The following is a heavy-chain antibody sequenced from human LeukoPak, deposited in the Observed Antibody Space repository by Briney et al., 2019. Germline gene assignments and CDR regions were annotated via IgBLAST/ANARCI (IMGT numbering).Heavy chain of an antibody. Sequence: GGSLRLSCAASGFTFSSYSMNWVRQAPGKGLEWVSSISSSSSYIYYADSVKGRFTISRDNDKSSLYLQMNSLRVEDTAVYFCARDSTGWQADSFDSWGQGTMVTVSS. CDR3: ARDSTGWQADSFDS. D-gene: IGHD2-8*02. CDR1: GFTFSSYS. CDR2: ISSSSSYI. V-gene: IGHV3-21*06. J-gene: IGHJ3*02.